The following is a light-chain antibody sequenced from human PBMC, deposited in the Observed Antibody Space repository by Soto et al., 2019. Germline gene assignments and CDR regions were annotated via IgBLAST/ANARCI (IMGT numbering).Light chain of an antibody. Sequence: EIVMTQSPATLSVSPGERATLSCKASQSVGTYLAWYQQKPGQAPRLLIYGASTRATGVPARFSGGGSGTEFTLTISSLQSEDFAIYHCQQYDNLPPWTF. V-gene: IGKV3-15*01. CDR2: GAS. CDR3: QQYDNLPPWT. CDR1: QSVGTY. J-gene: IGKJ1*01.